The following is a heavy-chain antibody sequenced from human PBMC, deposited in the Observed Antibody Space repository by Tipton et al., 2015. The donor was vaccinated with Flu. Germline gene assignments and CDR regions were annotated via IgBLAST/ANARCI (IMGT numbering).Heavy chain of an antibody. Sequence: QLVQSGGGLVKPGGYLRLSCAASGFTFSDDYMSWIRQAPGKGLEWVSHISSSGSTINYAVSVQGRFTISRDNAKNSLYLQMHSLGAEDTAVYYCARDHPPSITVLGEITDYFGMDVWGQGTTVTVSS. CDR3: ARDHPPSITVLGEITDYFGMDV. V-gene: IGHV3-11*01. J-gene: IGHJ6*02. D-gene: IGHD3-3*01. CDR2: ISSSGSTI. CDR1: GFTFSDDY.